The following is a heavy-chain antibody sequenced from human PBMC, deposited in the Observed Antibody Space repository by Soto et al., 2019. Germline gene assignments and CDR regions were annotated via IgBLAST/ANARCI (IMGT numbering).Heavy chain of an antibody. CDR2: IDPSDSYT. V-gene: IGHV5-10-1*01. CDR1: GYSFTSYW. Sequence: PGESLKISCKGSGYSFTSYWISWVRQMPGKGLEWMGRIDPSDSYTNYSPSFQGHVTISADKSISTASMELTRLTSDDTAIYYCARGDSTDCSNGVCSFFYNHDMDVWGQGTTVTVSS. CDR3: ARGDSTDCSNGVCSFFYNHDMDV. J-gene: IGHJ6*02. D-gene: IGHD2-8*01.